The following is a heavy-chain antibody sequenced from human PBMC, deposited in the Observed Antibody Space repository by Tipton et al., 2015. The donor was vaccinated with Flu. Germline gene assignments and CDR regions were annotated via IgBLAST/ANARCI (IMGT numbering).Heavy chain of an antibody. D-gene: IGHD3-22*01. J-gene: IGHJ4*02. CDR3: AGQRLILDDSSGYYDY. CDR2: IYHSGST. CDR1: GYSISSGYY. V-gene: IGHV4-38-2*01. Sequence: TLSLTCAVSGYSISSGYYWGWIRQPPGKGLEWIGSIYHSGSTYYNPSLKSRVTISVDTPKNQFSLKLSSVTAADTAVYYCAGQRLILDDSSGYYDYLGQGTLVTVSS.